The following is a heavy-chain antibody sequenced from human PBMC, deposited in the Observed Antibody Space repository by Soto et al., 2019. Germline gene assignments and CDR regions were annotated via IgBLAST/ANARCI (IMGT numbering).Heavy chain of an antibody. CDR2: IYSGGST. V-gene: IGHV3-53*01. J-gene: IGHJ6*02. CDR1: GFTSSSYA. Sequence: PGGSLRLSCAASGFTSSSYAMSWVRQAPGKGLEWVSVIYSGGSTYYADSVKGRFTISRDNSKNTLYLQMNSLRAEDTAVYYCARDRIAAAGTVWYYGMDVWGQGTTVTVSS. CDR3: ARDRIAAAGTVWYYGMDV. D-gene: IGHD6-13*01.